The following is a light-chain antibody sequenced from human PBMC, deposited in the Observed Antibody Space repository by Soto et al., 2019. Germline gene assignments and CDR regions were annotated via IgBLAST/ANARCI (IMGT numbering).Light chain of an antibody. V-gene: IGLV2-14*03. CDR2: DVS. Sequence: QSALTQPASVSGSPGQSITISCTGTSSDVCGYNYVSWYQHHPGKAPKLMIYDVSNRPSGVSNRFSGSKSGNPAPLTISGLQPEDEADYYCSSYTTSNTRQIVFGTGTKVTVL. CDR1: SSDVCGYNY. CDR3: SSYTTSNTRQIV. J-gene: IGLJ1*01.